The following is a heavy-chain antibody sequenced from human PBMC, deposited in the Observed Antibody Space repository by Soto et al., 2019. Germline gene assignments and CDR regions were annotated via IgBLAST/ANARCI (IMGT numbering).Heavy chain of an antibody. CDR2: ISGSGGIT. D-gene: IGHD5-12*01. Sequence: GGSLRLSCAASGFTFSSYAMIWVRQAPGKGLEWVSVISGSGGITYYADSVKGRFTISRDNSKNTLYLQINSLRDDDTTVYYCAKGATNTWSSLDVGYADYWGQGTLVTVSS. J-gene: IGHJ4*02. CDR3: AKGATNTWSSLDVGYADY. V-gene: IGHV3-23*01. CDR1: GFTFSSYA.